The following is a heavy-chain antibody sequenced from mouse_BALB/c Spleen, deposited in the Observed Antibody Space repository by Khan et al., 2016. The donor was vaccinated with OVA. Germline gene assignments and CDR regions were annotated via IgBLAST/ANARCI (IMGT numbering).Heavy chain of an antibody. J-gene: IGHJ2*01. CDR1: GYSFTDYV. Sequence: QVQLKESGPDLVKPGASVKMSCKASGYSFTDYVLTWVKQRTGQGLEWIGEIYPGSGNPYYNQKFRGKATLTADKSSNTAYMQLSSLTSEDSAVYICARGDGYYVYFDYWGQGTALTVSS. D-gene: IGHD2-3*01. CDR2: IYPGSGNP. CDR3: ARGDGYYVYFDY. V-gene: IGHV1-77*01.